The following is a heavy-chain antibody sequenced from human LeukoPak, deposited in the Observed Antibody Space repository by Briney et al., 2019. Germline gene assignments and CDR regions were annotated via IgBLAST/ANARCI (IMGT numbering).Heavy chain of an antibody. CDR3: ARRGGWSFFDY. CDR1: GFTFSSHG. CDR2: IWYDGSNK. V-gene: IGHV3-33*01. D-gene: IGHD6-19*01. Sequence: GRSLRLSCAASGFTFSSHGMHWVRQAPGKGLEWVAVIWYDGSNKYYADSVKGRFTISRDNSKNTLYLQMNSLRAEDTAVYYCARRGGWSFFDYWGQGTLVTVSS. J-gene: IGHJ4*02.